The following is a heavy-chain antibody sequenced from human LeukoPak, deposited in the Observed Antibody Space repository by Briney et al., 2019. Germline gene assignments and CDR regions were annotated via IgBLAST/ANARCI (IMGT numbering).Heavy chain of an antibody. J-gene: IGHJ4*02. D-gene: IGHD3-10*01. CDR3: ARDAGRGSGSYHFDY. V-gene: IGHV3-21*01. Sequence: GGSLRLPCAASGFTFSSYSMNWVRQAPGKGLEWVSSISSSSSYIYYADSVKGRFTISRDNAKNSLYLQMNSLRAEDTAVYYCARDAGRGSGSYHFDYWGQGTLVTVSS. CDR1: GFTFSSYS. CDR2: ISSSSSYI.